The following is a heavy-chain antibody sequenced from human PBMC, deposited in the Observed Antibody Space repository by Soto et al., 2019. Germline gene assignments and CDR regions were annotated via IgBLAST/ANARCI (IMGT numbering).Heavy chain of an antibody. CDR1: GFTLSSYS. CDR3: AREGTYCSGSTCYANNDFDY. D-gene: IGHD2-2*01. V-gene: IGHV3-21*01. CDR2: ISSTSSYI. Sequence: PGGSLRLSCAASGFTLSSYSMNWVRQAPGKGLEWVSSISSTSSYIYYADSVKGRFTISRDNAKNSLYLQMNSLRAEDTAVYYCAREGTYCSGSTCYANNDFDYWGQGT. J-gene: IGHJ4*02.